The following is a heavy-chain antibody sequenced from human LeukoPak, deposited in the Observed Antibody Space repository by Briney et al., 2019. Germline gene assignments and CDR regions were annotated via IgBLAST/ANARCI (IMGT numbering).Heavy chain of an antibody. CDR3: ARRGKGLGYYMDV. CDR1: GGTFSSYA. CDR2: IIPIFGTA. J-gene: IGHJ6*03. D-gene: IGHD3-16*01. Sequence: SVKVSCKASGGTFSSYAISWVRQAPGQGLEWMGGIIPIFGTANYAQKFQGRVTITADKSTSTAYMELSSLRSEDTAMYYCARRGKGLGYYMDVWGKGTTVTISS. V-gene: IGHV1-69*06.